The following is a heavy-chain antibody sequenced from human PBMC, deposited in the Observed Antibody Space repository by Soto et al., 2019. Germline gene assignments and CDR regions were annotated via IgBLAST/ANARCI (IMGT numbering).Heavy chain of an antibody. J-gene: IGHJ1*01. CDR1: GGTFSSYA. CDR3: ARDGRYSSGWSGNFQH. D-gene: IGHD6-19*01. V-gene: IGHV1-69*01. CDR2: IIPIFGTA. Sequence: QVQLVQSGAEVKKPGSSVKVSCKASGGTFSSYAISWVRQAPGQGLEWMGGIIPIFGTAYYAQKLQGRVTIPGDESTSTAYMELSSLRSEDTAVYYCARDGRYSSGWSGNFQHWGQGTLVTVSS.